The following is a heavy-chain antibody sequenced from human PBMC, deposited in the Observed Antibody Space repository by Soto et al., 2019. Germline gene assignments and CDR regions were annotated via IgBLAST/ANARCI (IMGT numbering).Heavy chain of an antibody. Sequence: QITLKESGPTLVKPTQTLTLTCTFSGFSLSTSEVGVGWIRQPPGKALEWLALIYGTDEKRYSPSLKSRLTITKDTPKSQVVLTMTNMDPVDTATYYCAHLVYRAGGRIFDYWGQGTLVTVSS. V-gene: IGHV2-5*01. CDR3: AHLVYRAGGRIFDY. CDR1: GFSLSTSEVG. CDR2: IYGTDEK. J-gene: IGHJ4*02. D-gene: IGHD3-16*01.